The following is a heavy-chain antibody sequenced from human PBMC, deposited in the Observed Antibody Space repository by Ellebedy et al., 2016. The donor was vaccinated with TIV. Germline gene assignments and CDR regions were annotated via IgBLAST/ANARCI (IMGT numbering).Heavy chain of an antibody. J-gene: IGHJ6*02. CDR3: ARLNYNWNDYYYYGMDV. CDR2: IYYSGST. V-gene: IGHV4-39*01. CDR1: GGSISSSSYY. D-gene: IGHD1-20*01. Sequence: MPSETLSLTCTVSGGSISSSSYYWGWIRQPPGKGLEWIGTIYYSGSTYYNPSLKSRVTISLATSKNQFSLKLSSVTAADTAVYYCARLNYNWNDYYYYGMDVWGQGTTVTVSS.